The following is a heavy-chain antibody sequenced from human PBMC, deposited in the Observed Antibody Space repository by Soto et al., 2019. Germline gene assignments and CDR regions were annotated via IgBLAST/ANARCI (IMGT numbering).Heavy chain of an antibody. CDR1: GFTFSSYA. V-gene: IGHV3-23*01. J-gene: IGHJ4*02. D-gene: IGHD3-3*01. CDR2: ISGSGGST. Sequence: EVQLLESGGGLVQPGGSLRLSCAASGFTFSSYAMSWVRQAPGKGPEWVSAISGSGGSTYYADSVKGRFTISRDNSKNTLYLQMNSLRAEDTAVYYCAKPYTYYDFWSGYYTGIEGSVQSQEGGSWWGQGTLVTVSS. CDR3: AKPYTYYDFWSGYYTGIEGSVQSQEGGSW.